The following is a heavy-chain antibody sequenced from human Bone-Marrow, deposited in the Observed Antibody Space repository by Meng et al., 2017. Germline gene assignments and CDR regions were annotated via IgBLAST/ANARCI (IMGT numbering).Heavy chain of an antibody. CDR1: GYTFTGYY. Sequence: ASVKVSCKPSGYTFTGYYMHGVRQAPGQGLEWMGWINPNSGGTNDEQKLQGRVTMTRDTSNSTDYMELSRLRSDDTAVYYCARDFDSSGYYQDAFDIWGQERMVSVSS. CDR2: INPNSGGT. V-gene: IGHV1-2*02. J-gene: IGHJ3*02. D-gene: IGHD3-22*01. CDR3: ARDFDSSGYYQDAFDI.